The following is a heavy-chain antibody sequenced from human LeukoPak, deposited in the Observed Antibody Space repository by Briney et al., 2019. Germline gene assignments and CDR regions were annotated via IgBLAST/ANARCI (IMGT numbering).Heavy chain of an antibody. J-gene: IGHJ4*02. D-gene: IGHD3-10*01. CDR2: ISGSGDIT. CDR3: VRGGSQPITLHVFDY. Sequence: GGSLRLSCGASGYTFRSYALGWVRQAPGKGLEWVAMISGSGDITYYADSVRGRFTISRDNSKNTMDMQMNSLRAEDTALYYCVRGGSQPITLHVFDYWGQGTLVTVSS. V-gene: IGHV3-23*01. CDR1: GYTFRSYA.